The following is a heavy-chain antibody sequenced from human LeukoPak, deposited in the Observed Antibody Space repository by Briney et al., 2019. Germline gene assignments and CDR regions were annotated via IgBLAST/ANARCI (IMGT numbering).Heavy chain of an antibody. CDR2: INHNGNVN. V-gene: IGHV3-7*03. D-gene: IGHD3-16*01. CDR3: ARGGGLDI. CDR1: GFTFSSYW. Sequence: GGSLRLSCAASGFTFSSYWMNWARQAPGKGLEWVASINHNGNVNYYVDSVKGRFTISRDDAKNSLYLQMSNLRAEDTAVYFCARGGGLDIWGQGATVTVSS. J-gene: IGHJ6*02.